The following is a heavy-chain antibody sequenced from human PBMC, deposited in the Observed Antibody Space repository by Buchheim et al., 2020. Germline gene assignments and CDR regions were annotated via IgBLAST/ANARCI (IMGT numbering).Heavy chain of an antibody. CDR3: ARDYRITIFGVVPINYYYYGMDV. CDR2: IYYRGST. D-gene: IGHD3-3*01. J-gene: IGHJ6*02. CDR1: GGSISSGGYY. V-gene: IGHV4-31*03. Sequence: QVQLQESGPGLVKPSQTLSLTCTVSGGSISSGGYYWSWIRQHPGKGLEWIGYIYYRGSTYYNPSLKSRVTISVDTSKNQFSLKLSSVTAADTAVYYCARDYRITIFGVVPINYYYYGMDVWGQGTT.